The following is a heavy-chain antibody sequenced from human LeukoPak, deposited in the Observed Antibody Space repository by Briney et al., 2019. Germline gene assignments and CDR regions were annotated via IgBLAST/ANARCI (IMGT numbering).Heavy chain of an antibody. CDR1: GFTFSSYA. V-gene: IGHV3-23*01. CDR3: AKDTTIVIAVALDY. D-gene: IGHD6-19*01. Sequence: PGASLRLSCAASGFTFSSYAMSWVRQAPGKGLEWVSAISGSGGSTYYADSVKGRFTISRDNSKNTLYLQMNSLRAEDTAVYYCAKDTTIVIAVALDYWGQGTLVTVSS. CDR2: ISGSGGST. J-gene: IGHJ4*02.